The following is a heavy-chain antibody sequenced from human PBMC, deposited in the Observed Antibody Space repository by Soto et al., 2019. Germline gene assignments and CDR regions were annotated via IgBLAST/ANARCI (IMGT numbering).Heavy chain of an antibody. V-gene: IGHV4-59*01. D-gene: IGHD3-3*01. J-gene: IGHJ3*02. CDR3: ARFLRFLEWRTGAFDI. CDR2: IYYSGST. Sequence: KTSETLSLTCTVSGGSISSYYWSWIRQPPGKGLEWIGYIYYSGSTNYNPSLKSRVTISVDTSKNQFSLKLSSVTAADTAVYYCARFLRFLEWRTGAFDIWGQGTMVTVSS. CDR1: GGSISSYY.